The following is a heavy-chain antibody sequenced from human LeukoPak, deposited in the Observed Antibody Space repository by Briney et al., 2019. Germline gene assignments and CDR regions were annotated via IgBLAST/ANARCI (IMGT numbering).Heavy chain of an antibody. CDR2: ISGSGGST. Sequence: GGSLRLSCAASGFTFSSYTMSWVRQAPGKGLDWVSAISGSGGSTYYADSVKGRFTISRDNSKNTLYVQMNSLRAEDTAVYYCARYGDTDAFDIWGQGTMVTVSS. V-gene: IGHV3-23*01. CDR1: GFTFSSYT. D-gene: IGHD4-17*01. J-gene: IGHJ3*02. CDR3: ARYGDTDAFDI.